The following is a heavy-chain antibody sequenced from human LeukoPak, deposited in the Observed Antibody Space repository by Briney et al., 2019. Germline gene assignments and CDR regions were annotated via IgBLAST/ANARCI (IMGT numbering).Heavy chain of an antibody. V-gene: IGHV3-30-3*01. CDR1: GFTFSTYA. CDR2: ISYDGSNE. J-gene: IGHJ6*02. CDR3: ARAENRGPYYGMDV. Sequence: PGGSLRLSCAASGFTFSTYAMHWVRQAPGKGLEWVAVISYDGSNEYYADSVKGRFTISRDNSKNTLYLQMSSLRVEDTAVYYCARAENRGPYYGMDVWGRGTTVTVSS. D-gene: IGHD2/OR15-2a*01.